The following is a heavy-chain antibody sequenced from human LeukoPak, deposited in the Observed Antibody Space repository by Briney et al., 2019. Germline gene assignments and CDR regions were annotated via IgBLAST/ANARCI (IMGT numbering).Heavy chain of an antibody. D-gene: IGHD2-2*02. CDR2: IYSGGST. V-gene: IGHV3-66*01. CDR3: ARGYTIPRGGYFDY. Sequence: PGGSLRLSCAASGFTVSSNYVSWVRQAPGKGLEWVSVIYSGGSTYYADSVKGRFTISRDNSKNTLYLQMNSLRAEDTAVYYCARGYTIPRGGYFDYWGQGTLVTVSS. CDR1: GFTVSSNY. J-gene: IGHJ4*02.